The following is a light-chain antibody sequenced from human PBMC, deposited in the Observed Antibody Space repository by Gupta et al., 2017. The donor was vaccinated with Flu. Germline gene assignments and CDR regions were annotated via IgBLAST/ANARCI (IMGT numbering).Light chain of an antibody. CDR2: KAS. CDR1: RSSNSL. V-gene: IGKV1-5*03. CDR3: LQYHSSSWT. Sequence: PPTRAAAVGASSTSTSRAGRSSNSLLAWYQQKPGRSPKPLIYKASNLATGVPSRFSGSGSGTEFSLTISSVQPDDFATYYCLQYHSSSWTFGQGTKVEIK. J-gene: IGKJ1*01.